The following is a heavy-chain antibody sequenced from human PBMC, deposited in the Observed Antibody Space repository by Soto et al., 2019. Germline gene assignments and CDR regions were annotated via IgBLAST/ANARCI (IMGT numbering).Heavy chain of an antibody. Sequence: GASVKVSCKASGYTFTSYYMHWVRQAPGQGLEWMGIINPSGGSTSYAQKFQGRVTMTRDTSTSTAYMELSSLRSDDTAVYYCARVRVAAAGTYYYGMDVWGQGTTVTVSS. D-gene: IGHD6-13*01. CDR1: GYTFTSYY. V-gene: IGHV1-46*01. CDR3: ARVRVAAAGTYYYGMDV. J-gene: IGHJ6*02. CDR2: INPSGGST.